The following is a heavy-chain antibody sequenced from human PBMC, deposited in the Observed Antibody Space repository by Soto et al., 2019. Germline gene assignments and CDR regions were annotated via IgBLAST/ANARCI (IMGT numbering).Heavy chain of an antibody. D-gene: IGHD2-15*01. CDR2: MSPSSGNT. CDR3: ARVVDAGCDY. J-gene: IGHJ4*02. CDR1: GYTFTSYD. V-gene: IGHV1-8*01. Sequence: QVQLVQSGADVKKPGASLKVSCKASGYTFTSYDINWVRQATGQGLEWMGWMSPSSGNTGYAQKFQGRVTMTRETSISTAYMELSGLTSEDTAVYYCARVVDAGCDYWGQGTLVTVSS.